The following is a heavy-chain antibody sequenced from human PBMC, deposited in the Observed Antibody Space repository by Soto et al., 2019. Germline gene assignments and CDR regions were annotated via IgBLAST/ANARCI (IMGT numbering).Heavy chain of an antibody. CDR3: AKRRYFDWSQIDY. CDR1: GFSFSSNA. D-gene: IGHD3-9*01. V-gene: IGHV3-23*01. CDR2: ISGSGGAT. J-gene: IGHJ4*02. Sequence: PGGSLRLSCAASGFSFSSNAMSWVRQAPGKGLEWVSGISGSGGATYYADSVKGRFTISRDNSKNMLYLQMNSLRAEDTAVYYCAKRRYFDWSQIDYWGQGTLVTVSS.